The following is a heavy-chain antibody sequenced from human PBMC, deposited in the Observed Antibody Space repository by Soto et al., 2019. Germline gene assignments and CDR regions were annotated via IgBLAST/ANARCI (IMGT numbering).Heavy chain of an antibody. CDR3: ASTRYFDWLFHMGWFDP. D-gene: IGHD3-9*01. CDR2: IYYSGST. V-gene: IGHV4-39*01. J-gene: IGHJ5*02. Sequence: QLQLQESGPGLVKPSETLSLTCTVSGGSISSSSYYWGWIRQPPGKGLEWIGSIYYSGSTYYNPSLKSRVTISVDTSKNQFSLKLSSLTAADTAVYYCASTRYFDWLFHMGWFDPWGQGTLVTVSS. CDR1: GGSISSSSYY.